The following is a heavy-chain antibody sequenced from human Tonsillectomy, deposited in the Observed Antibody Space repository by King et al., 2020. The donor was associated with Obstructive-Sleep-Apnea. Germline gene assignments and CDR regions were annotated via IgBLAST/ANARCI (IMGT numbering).Heavy chain of an antibody. V-gene: IGHV4-31*03. J-gene: IGHJ4*02. Sequence: VQLQESGPGLVKPSQTLSLTCTVSGGSISSGGYYWNWIRQPPGKGLGWIGYIFNSGSTYYNPSLKRRVTVSVDTSKNQFSLKLRAVTAADSAVYYCASGVDDYYGSGSYYYLIRHFDYWGQGTLVTVSS. CDR3: ASGVDDYYGSGSYYYLIRHFDY. CDR2: IFNSGST. D-gene: IGHD3-10*01. CDR1: GGSISSGGYY.